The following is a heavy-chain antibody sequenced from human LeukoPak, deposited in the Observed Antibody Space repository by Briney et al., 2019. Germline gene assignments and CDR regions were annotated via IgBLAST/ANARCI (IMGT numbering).Heavy chain of an antibody. V-gene: IGHV3-21*01. J-gene: IGHJ4*02. CDR3: ARDPEAQYYFDY. CDR1: GITFSSYS. Sequence: GGSLRLSCAASGITFSSYSMNWVRQAPGKGLDWVSSISNSSTYIYYADSVKGRFSISRDNAKNSLYLQMNSLRAGDTAVYYCARDPEAQYYFDYWGQGTLVTVSS. CDR2: ISNSSTYI.